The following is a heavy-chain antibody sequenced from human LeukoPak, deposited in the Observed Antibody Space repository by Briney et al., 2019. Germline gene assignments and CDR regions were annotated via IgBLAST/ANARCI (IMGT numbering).Heavy chain of an antibody. Sequence: PGGSLRLSCAASGFTFITYDMHWVRQAPGKGLEWVALIRYDGYNTNYADSVKGRFTISRDNSKNTLYLQMNSLSAGDTAVYYCAKPFQRQNNWFDPWGQGTLVTVSS. CDR1: GFTFITYD. CDR2: IRYDGYNT. V-gene: IGHV3-30*02. CDR3: AKPFQRQNNWFDP. D-gene: IGHD2-2*01. J-gene: IGHJ5*02.